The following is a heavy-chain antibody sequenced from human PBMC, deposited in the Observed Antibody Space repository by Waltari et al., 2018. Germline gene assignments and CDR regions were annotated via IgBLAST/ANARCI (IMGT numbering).Heavy chain of an antibody. V-gene: IGHV1-3*01. CDR1: GYTFTSYA. Sequence: QVQLVQSGAEVKKPGASVKVSCKASGYTFTSYAMHWVRQAPGQRLEWMGWINAGNGNTKDSQKFQGRVTITRDTSASTAYMELSSLRSEDTAVYYCARSQVRSWYYFDYWGQGTLVTVSS. CDR2: INAGNGNT. CDR3: ARSQVRSWYYFDY. D-gene: IGHD6-13*01. J-gene: IGHJ4*02.